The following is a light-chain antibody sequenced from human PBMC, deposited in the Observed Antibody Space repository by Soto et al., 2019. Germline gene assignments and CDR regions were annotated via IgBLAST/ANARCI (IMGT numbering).Light chain of an antibody. CDR3: QQINNYPLT. Sequence: DIQLTQSPSFLSASVGERVTITCRASQDISSYLAWYQQKPGKAPKLLIYAASTLQSGVPSRFSGSGSGTEFTLTISSLQPDDFATYYCQQINNYPLTFGGGTRVEIK. V-gene: IGKV1-9*01. J-gene: IGKJ4*01. CDR1: QDISSY. CDR2: AAS.